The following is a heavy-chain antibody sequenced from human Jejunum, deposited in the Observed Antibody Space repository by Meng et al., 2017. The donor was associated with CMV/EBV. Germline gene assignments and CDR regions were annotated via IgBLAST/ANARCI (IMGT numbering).Heavy chain of an antibody. V-gene: IGHV3-23*01. CDR1: GVIFSHEA. J-gene: IGHJ4*01. CDR3: AGIRSSPGAGD. CDR2: MSGGRAVST. Sequence: AASGVIFSHEAMNWGRLAPGKGLGWVASMSGGRAVSTYYAGSVEGRFIISRDISKNTLYLQLNSLRVEDTAVYYCAGIRSSPGAGDRGHGTQVTVSS. D-gene: IGHD6-13*01.